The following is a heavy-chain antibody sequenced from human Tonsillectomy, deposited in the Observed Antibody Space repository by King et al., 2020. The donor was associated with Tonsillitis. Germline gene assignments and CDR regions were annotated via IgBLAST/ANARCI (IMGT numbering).Heavy chain of an antibody. D-gene: IGHD1-1*01. CDR1: GFTFRSYS. Sequence: VQLVESGGGLVKPGGSLRLSCAASGFTFRSYSMNCVRQAPGKGLEWVSSISGSRSYIYYAYSVKGRFTISRDNAKNSLYLQMNSLRAEDTAVYYCARDEAILERFDYWGQGTLVTVSS. V-gene: IGHV3-21*01. CDR3: ARDEAILERFDY. CDR2: ISGSRSYI. J-gene: IGHJ4*02.